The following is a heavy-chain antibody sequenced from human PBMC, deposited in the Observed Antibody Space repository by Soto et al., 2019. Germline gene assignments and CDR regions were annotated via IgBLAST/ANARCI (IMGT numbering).Heavy chain of an antibody. Sequence: SVKVSCKASGGTFSSYTISWVRQAPGQGLEWMGRIIPILGIANYAQKFQGRVTITADKSTSTAYMELSSLRSEDTAVYYCARSSNYDILRHYFDYWGQGTLVTVSS. V-gene: IGHV1-69*02. CDR2: IIPILGIA. CDR3: ARSSNYDILRHYFDY. CDR1: GGTFSSYT. J-gene: IGHJ4*02. D-gene: IGHD3-9*01.